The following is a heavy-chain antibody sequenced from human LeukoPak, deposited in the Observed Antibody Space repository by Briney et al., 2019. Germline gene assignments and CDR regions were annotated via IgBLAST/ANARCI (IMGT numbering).Heavy chain of an antibody. CDR2: ISGSGGST. Sequence: GGSLRLSGAASGFTFSSYAMSWVRQAPGKGLEWVSAISGSGGSTYYADSVKGRFTISRDNSKNTLYLQTNSLKAEDTAVYYCAKDEYDILTGLDDYWGQGTLVTVSS. J-gene: IGHJ4*02. D-gene: IGHD3-9*01. CDR3: AKDEYDILTGLDDY. CDR1: GFTFSSYA. V-gene: IGHV3-23*01.